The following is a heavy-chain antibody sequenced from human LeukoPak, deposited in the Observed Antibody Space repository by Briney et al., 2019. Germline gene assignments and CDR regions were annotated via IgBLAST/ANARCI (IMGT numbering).Heavy chain of an antibody. CDR2: INPNSGGT. Sequence: GASVKVSCKASGYTFTGYYMHWVRQAPGQGLEWMGWINPNSGGTNYAQKFQGRVTMPRDTSISTAYMELSRLRSDDTAVYYCAREMERGYDWFDYWGQGTLVTVSS. CDR3: AREMERGYDWFDY. V-gene: IGHV1-2*02. CDR1: GYTFTGYY. D-gene: IGHD5-12*01. J-gene: IGHJ4*02.